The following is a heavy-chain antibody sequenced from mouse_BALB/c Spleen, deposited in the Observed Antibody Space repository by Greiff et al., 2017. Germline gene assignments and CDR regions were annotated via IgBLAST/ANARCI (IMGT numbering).Heavy chain of an antibody. CDR2: IWGDGST. CDR3: ARPITTAWFAY. V-gene: IGHV2-6-7*01. Sequence: VQLVESGPGLVAPSQSLSITCTVSGFSLTGYGVNCVRQPPGKGLEWLGMIWGDGSTDYNSALKSRLSISKDNSKSQVFLKMNSLQTDDTAMYYCARPITTAWFAYWGQGTLVTVSA. CDR1: GFSLTGYG. J-gene: IGHJ3*01. D-gene: IGHD2-4*01.